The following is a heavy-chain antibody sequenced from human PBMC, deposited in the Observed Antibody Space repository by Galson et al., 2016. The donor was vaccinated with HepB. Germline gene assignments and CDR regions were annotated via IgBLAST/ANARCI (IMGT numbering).Heavy chain of an antibody. D-gene: IGHD3-3*01. V-gene: IGHV4-31*03. CDR1: GDSITSRFSY. CDR2: ISYSEIT. J-gene: IGHJ4*02. Sequence: TLSLTCTVSGDSITSRFSYWSWIRQHPGRGLEWIGYISYSEITYYNPSLKSRMNMSVDTSKNQFSLKLSSVTAADTAVYYCAGLRFLEWSFVRYFDYWGQGALVTVSS. CDR3: AGLRFLEWSFVRYFDY.